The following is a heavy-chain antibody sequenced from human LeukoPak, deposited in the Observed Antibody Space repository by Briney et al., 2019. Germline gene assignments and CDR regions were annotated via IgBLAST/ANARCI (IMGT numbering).Heavy chain of an antibody. CDR2: ISAYNGNT. CDR1: GYTFTSYG. V-gene: IGHV1-18*01. CDR3: AGNAFYCSSTSCPLGAFDI. J-gene: IGHJ3*02. D-gene: IGHD2-2*01. Sequence: ASVKVSCKASGYTFTSYGISWVRQAPGQGLEWMGWISAYNGNTNYAQKLQGRVTMTTDTSTSTAYMELRSLRSGDTAVYYCAGNAFYCSSTSCPLGAFDIWGQGTMVTVSS.